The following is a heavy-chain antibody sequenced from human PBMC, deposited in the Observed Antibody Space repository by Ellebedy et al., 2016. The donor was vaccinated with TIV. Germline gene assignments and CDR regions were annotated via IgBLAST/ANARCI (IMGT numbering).Heavy chain of an antibody. D-gene: IGHD5-18*01. J-gene: IGHJ5*02. V-gene: IGHV3-9*01. CDR2: ISWNSGSI. CDR3: AKGHTGFDP. Sequence: GGSLRLSXAASGFTFDDYAMHWVRQAPGKGLEWVSGISWNSGSIGYADSVKGRFTISRDNAKNSLYLQMNSLRAEDTALYYCAKGHTGFDPWGQGTLVTVSS. CDR1: GFTFDDYA.